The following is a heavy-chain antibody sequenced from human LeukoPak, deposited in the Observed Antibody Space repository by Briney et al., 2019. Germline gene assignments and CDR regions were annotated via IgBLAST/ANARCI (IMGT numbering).Heavy chain of an antibody. CDR3: ARSVDTSMVGDY. V-gene: IGHV4-59*02. CDR1: GGSVSNYY. D-gene: IGHD5-18*01. Sequence: SETLSLTCTVSGGSVSNYYWSWIRQPPGKGLERIGYIYYSGSTNYNPSLKNRVTISLDTSKNQFSLKLNSVTAADTAVYYCARSVDTSMVGDYWGQGTLVTVSS. J-gene: IGHJ4*02. CDR2: IYYSGST.